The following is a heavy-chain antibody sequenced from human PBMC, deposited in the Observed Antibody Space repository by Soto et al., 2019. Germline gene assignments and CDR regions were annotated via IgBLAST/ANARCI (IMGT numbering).Heavy chain of an antibody. CDR2: MNPNSGNT. CDR3: ARRGYYYYGMDV. J-gene: IGHJ6*02. D-gene: IGHD3-16*01. V-gene: IGHV1-8*01. Sequence: ASVKVSCKASGYTFISYDINWVRQATGQGLEWMGWMNPNSGNTGYAQKFQGRVTMTRNTSISTAYMELSSLRSEDTAVYYCARRGYYYYGMDVWGQGTTVTVSS. CDR1: GYTFISYD.